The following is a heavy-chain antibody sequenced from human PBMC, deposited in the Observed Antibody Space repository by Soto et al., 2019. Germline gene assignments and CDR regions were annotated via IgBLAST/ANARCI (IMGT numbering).Heavy chain of an antibody. CDR2: IWYDGSNK. CDR3: ARDGGPEMATIYYFDY. D-gene: IGHD5-12*01. Sequence: GGSLRLSCAASGFTFSSYGMHWVRQAPGKGLEWVAVIWYDGSNKYHADSVKGRFTISRDNSKNTLYLQMNSLRAEDTAVYYCARDGGPEMATIYYFDYWGQGTLVTVS. CDR1: GFTFSSYG. J-gene: IGHJ4*02. V-gene: IGHV3-33*01.